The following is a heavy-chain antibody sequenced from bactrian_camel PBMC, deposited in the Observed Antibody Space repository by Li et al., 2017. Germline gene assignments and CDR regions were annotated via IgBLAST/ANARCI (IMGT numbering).Heavy chain of an antibody. CDR1: GVPRASRDC. D-gene: IGHD2*01. J-gene: IGHJ4*01. Sequence: VQLVESGGGSVQAGGSLRLSCEASGVPRASRDCMAWFRQVPGKEREGVAATDFGSGYYVDSVKGRFTISRDNAKNMLYLQMNSVRTGDTAMYYCAARRGGCIGWERQTMYPYWGQGTQVTVS. CDR2: TDFGSG. V-gene: IGHV3S1*01. CDR3: AARRGGCIGWERQTMYPY.